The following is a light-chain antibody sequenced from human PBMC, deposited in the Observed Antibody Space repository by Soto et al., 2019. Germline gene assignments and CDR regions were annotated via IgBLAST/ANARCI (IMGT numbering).Light chain of an antibody. CDR1: QSVSSN. CDR2: GAS. V-gene: IGKV3-15*01. J-gene: IGKJ1*01. Sequence: EIVMTQSPATLSVSQGERATLSCRASQSVSSNLAWYQQKTGQAPRLLIYGASTRATGIPARFSGSGSGTEFTLTISSLQSEDFAVYYCQQYNNWPRTFGQGTKV. CDR3: QQYNNWPRT.